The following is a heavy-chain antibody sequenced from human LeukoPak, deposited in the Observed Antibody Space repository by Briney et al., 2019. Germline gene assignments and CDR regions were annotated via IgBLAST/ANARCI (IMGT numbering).Heavy chain of an antibody. Sequence: ASVTVSCKASGYTLTSYGISWVRQAPGQGLEWMGWNSAYNGNTNYAQKLQGRVTMTTDTSTSTAYMELRSLRSDDTAVYYCARTVLLWFGDNWFDPWGQGTLVTVSS. V-gene: IGHV1-18*01. CDR1: GYTLTSYG. CDR3: ARTVLLWFGDNWFDP. CDR2: NSAYNGNT. D-gene: IGHD3-10*01. J-gene: IGHJ5*02.